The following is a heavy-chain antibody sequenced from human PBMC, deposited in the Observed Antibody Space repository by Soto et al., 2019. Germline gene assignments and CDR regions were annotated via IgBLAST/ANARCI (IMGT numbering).Heavy chain of an antibody. V-gene: IGHV3-7*05. CDR3: ARAEIGDY. CDR2: INHDGSDK. Sequence: EVQLVESWGGLVQPGGSLRLSCAASGFTFSSYRMTWVRQTPGKGLEWVANINHDGSDKYYVDSVKGRFTISRDNAKNSLYLQMNSLRADDTAVYYCARAEIGDYWGQGTLVTVSS. CDR1: GFTFSSYR. J-gene: IGHJ4*02.